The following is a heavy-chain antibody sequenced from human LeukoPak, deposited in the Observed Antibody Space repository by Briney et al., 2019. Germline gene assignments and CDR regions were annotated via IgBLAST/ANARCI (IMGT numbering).Heavy chain of an antibody. Sequence: SETLSLTCAVYGGSFSSYYWSWIRQPPGKGLEWIGEINHSGSTSYKPSLKSRVTISLDTSKNQFSLRLSSVTAADTAVYYCARGRGREVLITTSRSSFWFDSWGQGTLVTVSS. CDR1: GGSFSSYY. CDR2: INHSGST. CDR3: ARGRGREVLITTSRSSFWFDS. V-gene: IGHV4-34*01. D-gene: IGHD3-22*01. J-gene: IGHJ5*01.